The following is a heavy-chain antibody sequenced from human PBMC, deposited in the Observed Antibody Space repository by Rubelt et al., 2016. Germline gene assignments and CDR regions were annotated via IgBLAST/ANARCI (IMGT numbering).Heavy chain of an antibody. CDR2: INPNSGGA. CDR1: GYTFTGHY. D-gene: IGHD2-15*01. J-gene: IGHJ4*02. V-gene: IGHV1-2*06. Sequence: QVQLVQSGAEVKKPGASVKVSCKASGYTFTGHYMHWVRQAPGQGLEWMGRINPNSGGANYAQRFQGRVTMTRDTSINTAHMELRRLRSDDTAVYYCAGARFCSGGSCWDWGQGTLVTVSS. CDR3: AGARFCSGGSCWD.